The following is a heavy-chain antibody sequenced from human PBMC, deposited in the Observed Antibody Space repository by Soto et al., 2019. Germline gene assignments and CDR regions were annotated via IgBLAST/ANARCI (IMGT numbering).Heavy chain of an antibody. CDR1: VGTFSSYA. Sequence: QVQLVQSGAEVKKPGASVKVSCTASVGTFSSYAISVVRQAPGQGLEWMGGIIPIFGTANYAQKFQGRVTINADESTSTAYMELSSLRSEETAVYSCASMIHIDYGMDVWGQGTTVTVSS. CDR3: ASMIHIDYGMDV. CDR2: IIPIFGTA. J-gene: IGHJ6*02. D-gene: IGHD3-22*01. V-gene: IGHV1-69*01.